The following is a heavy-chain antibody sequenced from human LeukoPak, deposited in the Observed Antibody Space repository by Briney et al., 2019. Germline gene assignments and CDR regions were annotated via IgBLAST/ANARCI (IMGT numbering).Heavy chain of an antibody. CDR2: ISSSSSYI. Sequence: GGSLRLSCAASGFTFSSYNMNWVRQAPGKGLEWVSFISSSSSYIYYADSVKGRFTISRDNAKNSLYLQMNNLRAEDTAVYYCTRDQRRLPLDYWGQGTLVTVSS. D-gene: IGHD5-24*01. V-gene: IGHV3-21*01. J-gene: IGHJ4*02. CDR3: TRDQRRLPLDY. CDR1: GFTFSSYN.